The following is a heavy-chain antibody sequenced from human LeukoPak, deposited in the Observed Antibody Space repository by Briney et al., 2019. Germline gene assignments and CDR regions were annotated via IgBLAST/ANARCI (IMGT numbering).Heavy chain of an antibody. Sequence: GGSLRLSCAASGFTFSSYAMGWVRQAPGKGLEWVSAISGSGGSTYYADSVKGRFTISRDNSKNTLYLQMNSLRAEDTAVYYCAKNPDYYDSSGYCDYWGQGTLVTVSS. J-gene: IGHJ4*02. D-gene: IGHD3-22*01. CDR1: GFTFSSYA. CDR3: AKNPDYYDSSGYCDY. CDR2: ISGSGGST. V-gene: IGHV3-23*01.